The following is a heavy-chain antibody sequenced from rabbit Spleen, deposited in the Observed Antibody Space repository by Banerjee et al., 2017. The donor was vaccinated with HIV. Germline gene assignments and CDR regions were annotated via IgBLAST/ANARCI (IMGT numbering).Heavy chain of an antibody. J-gene: IGHJ6*01. D-gene: IGHD4-1*01. V-gene: IGHV1S40*01. CDR2: IAGSSSGFT. CDR3: TRNANGGWDL. CDR1: GFSFSSSDY. Sequence: QSLEESGGDLVKPGASLTLTCTASGFSFSSSDYMCWVRQAPGKGLEWISCIAGSSSGFTYSATWAKGRFTIFSDNAQNTVDLQMNSLTAADTATYFCTRNANGGWDLWGPGTLVTVS.